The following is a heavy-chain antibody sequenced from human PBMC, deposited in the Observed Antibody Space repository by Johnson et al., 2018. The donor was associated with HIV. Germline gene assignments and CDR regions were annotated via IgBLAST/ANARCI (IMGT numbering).Heavy chain of an antibody. Sequence: VQLVESGGGLIQPGGSVRLSCVASGFIVTNYYMSWVRQAPGKGLEWVSVIYGNERTFYADSVRGRFTISRDNSKNTLYLQMNSLRAEDTAVYYCASGALAYCGGDCYSDAFDIWGQGTMVTVSS. CDR3: ASGALAYCGGDCYSDAFDI. V-gene: IGHV3-53*01. D-gene: IGHD2-21*02. J-gene: IGHJ3*02. CDR2: IYGNERT. CDR1: GFIVTNYY.